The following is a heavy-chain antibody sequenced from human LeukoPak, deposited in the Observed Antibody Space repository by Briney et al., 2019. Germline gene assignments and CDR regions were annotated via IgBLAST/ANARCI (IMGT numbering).Heavy chain of an antibody. J-gene: IGHJ6*02. CDR2: IWYDGSNK. CDR1: GFTFNGYG. CDR3: ARASGMDV. V-gene: IGHV3-33*01. Sequence: AETLRLSWAAPGFTFNGYGMHWVRRAPVKRLEWEAVIWYDGSNKYYADSVKGRFTISRDNPKNTLYLQMNSLRAEDTAVYYCARASGMDVWGQGTTVTVSS.